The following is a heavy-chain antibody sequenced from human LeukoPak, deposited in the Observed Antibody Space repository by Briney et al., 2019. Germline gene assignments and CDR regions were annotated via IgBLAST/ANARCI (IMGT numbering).Heavy chain of an antibody. J-gene: IGHJ4*02. CDR1: GFTFSSYS. CDR2: ISSSSSYI. V-gene: IGHV3-21*01. D-gene: IGHD3-22*01. CDR3: ARDSYYYGSSGYYYDYFDY. Sequence: GGSLRLSCAASGFTFSSYSMNWVRQAPGKGLEWVSSISSSSSYIYYADSVKGRFTISRDNAKNSLYLQMNSLRAEDTAVYYCARDSYYYGSSGYYYDYFDYWGQGTLVTVSS.